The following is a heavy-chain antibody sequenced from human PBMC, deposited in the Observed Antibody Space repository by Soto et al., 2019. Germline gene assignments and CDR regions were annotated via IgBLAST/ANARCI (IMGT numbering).Heavy chain of an antibody. CDR2: TRNKVNRYTT. CDR3: ARVDSDYYYDY. CDR1: GFTFSDHY. J-gene: IGHJ4*02. Sequence: EVQLVESGGGLVQPGGSLRLSCAASGFTFSDHYMDWVRQAPGKGLEWVGRTRNKVNRYTTEYAASVKGRYSISRDDSKNSLYLQMNSLRTEDTAVYYCARVDSDYYYDYWGQGTLVTVSS. V-gene: IGHV3-72*01. D-gene: IGHD3-22*01.